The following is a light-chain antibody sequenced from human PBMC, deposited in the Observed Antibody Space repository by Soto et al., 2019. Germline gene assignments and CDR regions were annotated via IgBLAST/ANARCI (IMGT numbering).Light chain of an antibody. CDR2: DAS. V-gene: IGKV3-11*01. CDR1: QSVRTY. J-gene: IGKJ1*01. CDR3: QQYDGSPRT. Sequence: EIVLTQSPVTLSLSPGERATLSCRASQSVRTYLAWYQVKPGQAPRLLIYDASRRASGVPARFSGSGSGTDFTLTISSLEPEDFAVYYCQQYDGSPRTFGQGTKVEIK.